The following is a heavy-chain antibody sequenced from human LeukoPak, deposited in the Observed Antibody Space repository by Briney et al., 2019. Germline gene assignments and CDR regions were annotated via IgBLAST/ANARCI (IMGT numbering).Heavy chain of an antibody. CDR2: IYYSGST. V-gene: IGHV4-59*12. CDR1: GGSISNYY. J-gene: IGHJ4*02. Sequence: PSETLSLTCTVSGGSISNYYWSWIRQPPGKGLEWIGYIYYSGSTNYNPSLKSRVTISVDKSKNQFSLKLSSVTAADTAVYYCAREGSGSSWYYFDYWGQGTLVTVSS. D-gene: IGHD6-13*01. CDR3: AREGSGSSWYYFDY.